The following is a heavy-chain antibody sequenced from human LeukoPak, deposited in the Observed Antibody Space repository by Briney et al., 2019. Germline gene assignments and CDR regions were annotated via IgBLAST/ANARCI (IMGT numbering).Heavy chain of an antibody. CDR1: GYTFTGYY. CDR2: INPNSGGT. CDR3: AREPAGPPDYYDSSGYYHFPYNWFDP. J-gene: IGHJ5*02. V-gene: IGHV1-2*02. Sequence: ASAKVSCKASGYTFTGYYMHWVRQAPGQGLEWMGWINPNSGGTNYAQKFQGRVTMTRDTSISTAYMELSSLRSEDTAVYYCAREPAGPPDYYDSSGYYHFPYNWFDPWGQGTLVTVSS. D-gene: IGHD3-22*01.